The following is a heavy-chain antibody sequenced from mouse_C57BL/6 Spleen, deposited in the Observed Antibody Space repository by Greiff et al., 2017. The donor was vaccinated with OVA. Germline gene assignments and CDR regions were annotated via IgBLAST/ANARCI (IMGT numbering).Heavy chain of an antibody. V-gene: IGHV5-17*01. CDR1: GFTFSDYG. Sequence: EVKLMESGGGLVKPGGSLKLSCAASGFTFSDYGMHWVRQAPEKGLEWVAYISSGSSTIYYADTVKGRFTISRDNAKNTLFLQMTSLRSEDTAMYYCARSNWANWYFDVWGTGTTVTFSS. J-gene: IGHJ1*03. D-gene: IGHD4-1*01. CDR2: ISSGSSTI. CDR3: ARSNWANWYFDV.